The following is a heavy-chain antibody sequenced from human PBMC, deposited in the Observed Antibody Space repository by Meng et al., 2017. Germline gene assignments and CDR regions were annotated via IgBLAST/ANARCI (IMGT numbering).Heavy chain of an antibody. D-gene: IGHD6-6*01. CDR3: ARGGAARPPDY. CDR2: ISSSGSTI. Sequence: EVPVVGSGGGVVQPGGSPRLACAASGFTFSSYWMHWVRQAPGKGLEWVSYISSSGSTIYYADSVKGRFTISRDNAKNSLYLQMNSLRAEDTAVYYCARGGAARPPDYWGQGTLVTVSS. CDR1: GFTFSSYW. J-gene: IGHJ4*02. V-gene: IGHV3-48*04.